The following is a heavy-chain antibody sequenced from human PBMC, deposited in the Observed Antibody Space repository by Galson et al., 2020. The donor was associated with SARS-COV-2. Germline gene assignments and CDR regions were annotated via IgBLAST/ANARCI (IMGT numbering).Heavy chain of an antibody. CDR3: AADRSRRITIFGVELRGFDP. Sequence: SVKVSCKASGFTFTSSAVQWVRQARGQRLEWIGWIVVGSGNTNYAQKFQERVTITRDMSTSTAYMELSSLRSEDTAVYYCAADRSRRITIFGVELRGFDPWGQGTLVTVSS. J-gene: IGHJ5*02. CDR2: IVVGSGNT. CDR1: GFTFTSSA. D-gene: IGHD3-3*01. V-gene: IGHV1-58*01.